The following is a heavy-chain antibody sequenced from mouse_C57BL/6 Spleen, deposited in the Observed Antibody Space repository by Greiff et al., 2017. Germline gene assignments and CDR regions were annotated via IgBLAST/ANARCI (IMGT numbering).Heavy chain of an antibody. Sequence: VQLPQSGAELVKPGASVKLSCKASGYTFTEYTIHWVKQRSGQGLEWIGWFYPGRGSLQYNEQFKDKATLTADKSSSTVYMELSRLTSEDSAVYFCARHGDYYGSSSAGFAYWGQGTLVTVSA. J-gene: IGHJ3*01. CDR2: FYPGRGSL. D-gene: IGHD1-1*01. CDR1: GYTFTEYT. V-gene: IGHV1-62-2*01. CDR3: ARHGDYYGSSSAGFAY.